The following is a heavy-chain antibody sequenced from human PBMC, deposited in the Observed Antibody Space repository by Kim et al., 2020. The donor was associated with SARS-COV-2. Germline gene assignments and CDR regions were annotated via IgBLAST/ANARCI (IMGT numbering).Heavy chain of an antibody. CDR2: ISGSGGST. CDR1: GFTFSSYA. CDR3: ARLYPELGYYYYYYGMDV. Sequence: GGSLRLSCAASGFTFSSYAMSWVRQAPGKGLEWVSAISGSGGSTYYADSVKGRFTISRDNSKNTLYLQMNSLRAEDTAVYYCARLYPELGYYYYYYGMDVWGQGTTVTVSS. J-gene: IGHJ6*02. D-gene: IGHD1-7*01. V-gene: IGHV3-23*01.